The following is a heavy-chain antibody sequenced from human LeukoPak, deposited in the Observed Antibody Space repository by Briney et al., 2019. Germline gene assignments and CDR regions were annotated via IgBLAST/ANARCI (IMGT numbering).Heavy chain of an antibody. D-gene: IGHD1-1*01. V-gene: IGHV3-30*18. Sequence: GGSLRLSCAASGFTFSSYGMHWVRQAPGKGLEWVAVISYDGSNKYYADSVKGRFTISRDNSKNTLYLQMNSLRAEDTAVYFCAKSRSGSANWALQIFDNWGQGTLVTVSS. J-gene: IGHJ4*02. CDR3: AKSRSGSANWALQIFDN. CDR1: GFTFSSYG. CDR2: ISYDGSNK.